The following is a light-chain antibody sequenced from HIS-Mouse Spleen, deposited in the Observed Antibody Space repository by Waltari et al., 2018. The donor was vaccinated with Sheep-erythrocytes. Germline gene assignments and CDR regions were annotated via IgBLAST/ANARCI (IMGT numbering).Light chain of an antibody. Sequence: QSALTQPRSVSGSPGQSVTISCTGTSSDVGGYNYVSWYQQHPGKAPKLLFYDVSKRPSGVSNRFSGSKSGNTASLTISGLQAEDEADYYCCSYAGSSTPWVFGGGTKLTVL. CDR1: SSDVGGYNY. CDR3: CSYAGSSTPWV. J-gene: IGLJ3*02. CDR2: DVS. V-gene: IGLV2-11*01.